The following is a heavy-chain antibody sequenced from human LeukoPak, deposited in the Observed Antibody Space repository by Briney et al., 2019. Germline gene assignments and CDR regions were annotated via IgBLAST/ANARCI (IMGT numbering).Heavy chain of an antibody. J-gene: IGHJ4*02. D-gene: IGHD5-12*01. CDR3: AKGRGYSGYDSPDY. CDR2: ISSSGSTI. Sequence: GGSLRLSCAASGFTFSSYEMNWVRQAPGKGLEWVSYISSSGSTIYYADSVKGRFIISRDNSKNTLYLQMNSLRAEDSSIYHCAKGRGYSGYDSPDYWGQGTLVTVSS. V-gene: IGHV3-48*03. CDR1: GFTFSSYE.